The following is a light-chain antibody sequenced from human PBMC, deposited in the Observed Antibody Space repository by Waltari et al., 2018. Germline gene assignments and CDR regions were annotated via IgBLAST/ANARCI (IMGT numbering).Light chain of an antibody. CDR2: AAS. CDR3: QQLNSYPPYT. Sequence: IQLTQSPSSLSASVGDRVTITCRASQGISSYLAWYQQKPGKAPKLLIYAASTLQSGVPSRFSGSASGTDFTLTISSLQPEDFATYYCQQLNSYPPYTFGQGTKLEIK. CDR1: QGISSY. V-gene: IGKV1-9*01. J-gene: IGKJ2*01.